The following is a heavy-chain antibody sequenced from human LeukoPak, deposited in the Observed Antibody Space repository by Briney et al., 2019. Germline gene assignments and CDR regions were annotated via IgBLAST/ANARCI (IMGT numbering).Heavy chain of an antibody. V-gene: IGHV4-59*01. Sequence: KPSETLSLTCTVSGGSISSYYWTWIRQPPGKGLEWIGYIYYSGSTNYNPSLKSRVTISVDTSKSQFSLKLYSVTAADTAVYFCARAYYYDSSGYDDAFDIWGQGTMVTVSS. CDR2: IYYSGST. CDR1: GGSISSYY. J-gene: IGHJ3*02. CDR3: ARAYYYDSSGYDDAFDI. D-gene: IGHD3-22*01.